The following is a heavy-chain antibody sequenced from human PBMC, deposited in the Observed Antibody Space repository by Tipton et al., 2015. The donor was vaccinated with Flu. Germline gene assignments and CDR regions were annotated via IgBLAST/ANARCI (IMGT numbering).Heavy chain of an antibody. V-gene: IGHV4-59*08. CDR1: GGSISGYY. CDR3: ARRDYSNYVSEPKNWFDP. D-gene: IGHD4-11*01. Sequence: TLSLTCSVSGGSISGYYASWMRQPPGKGLEWIGFLHYSGSTSYNPSLKSRVTMSVDTSKNQFSLRLSSVTAADTAVYYCARRDYSNYVSEPKNWFDPWGQGTLVTVSS. CDR2: LHYSGST. J-gene: IGHJ5*02.